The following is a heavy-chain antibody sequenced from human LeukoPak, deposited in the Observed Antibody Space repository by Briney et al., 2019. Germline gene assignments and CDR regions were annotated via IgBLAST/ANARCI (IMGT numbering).Heavy chain of an antibody. CDR2: IYYSGST. D-gene: IGHD4-17*01. CDR3: ASTTTVTLLFDY. J-gene: IGHJ4*02. Sequence: SETLSLTCTVSGVSISSSSYYWGWIRQPPGKGLEWIGSIYYSGSTYYNPSLKSRVTISVDTTKNQFSLKLSSVTAADTAVYYCASTTTVTLLFDYWGQGTLVTVSS. CDR1: GVSISSSSYY. V-gene: IGHV4-39*01.